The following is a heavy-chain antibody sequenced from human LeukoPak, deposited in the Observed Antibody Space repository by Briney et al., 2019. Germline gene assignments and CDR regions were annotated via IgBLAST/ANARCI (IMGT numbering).Heavy chain of an antibody. V-gene: IGHV3-20*04. CDR3: ARDLPLAAMAPGGY. CDR1: GFTFDDYG. D-gene: IGHD5-18*01. Sequence: GGSLRLSCAASGFTFDDYGMSWVRQAPGKGLEWVSGINWNGGSTGYADSVKGRFTISRDNAKNSLYLQTNSLRAEDTALYYCARDLPLAAMAPGGYWGQGTLVTVSS. CDR2: INWNGGST. J-gene: IGHJ4*02.